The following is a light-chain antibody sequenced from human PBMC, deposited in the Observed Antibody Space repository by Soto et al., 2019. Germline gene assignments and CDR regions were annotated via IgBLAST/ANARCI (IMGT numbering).Light chain of an antibody. Sequence: QSVLTQPPSVSAAPGQRVTISCSGSSSNIGSNYVSWYQQLPGTVPKLLIYDNNKRPSGIPDRFSGSKSGTSATLGITGLQTGDEADYYCGTWDSRLSPGWVFGGGTKLTVL. J-gene: IGLJ3*02. CDR3: GTWDSRLSPGWV. CDR2: DNN. V-gene: IGLV1-51*01. CDR1: SSNIGSNY.